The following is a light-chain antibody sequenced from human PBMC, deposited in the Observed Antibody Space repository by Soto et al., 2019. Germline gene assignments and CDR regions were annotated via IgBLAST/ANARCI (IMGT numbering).Light chain of an antibody. V-gene: IGKV3-15*01. CDR2: GAS. CDR3: HQYNSRPRT. J-gene: IGKJ1*01. CDR1: QSVSSN. Sequence: EIVLTQSPGTLSLSPGERATLSCRASQSVSSNLAWYQQKPGQAPRLLIYGASTRATAIPARFSGSGSGTEFTLTISSLQSEDFAVYYCHQYNSRPRTFGQGTKVDIK.